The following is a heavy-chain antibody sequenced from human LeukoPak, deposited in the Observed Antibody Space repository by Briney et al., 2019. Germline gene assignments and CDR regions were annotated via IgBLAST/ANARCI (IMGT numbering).Heavy chain of an antibody. D-gene: IGHD4-23*01. V-gene: IGHV4-39*07. CDR1: GGSIGSSSYY. Sequence: SETLSLTCTVSGGSIGSSSYYWGWIRQPPGKGLEWIGSIYYSGSTYYNPSLKSRVTISVDTSKNQFSLKLSSVTAADTAVYYCAGSDDYGGIKAGNAFDIWGQGTMVTVSS. CDR3: AGSDDYGGIKAGNAFDI. J-gene: IGHJ3*02. CDR2: IYYSGST.